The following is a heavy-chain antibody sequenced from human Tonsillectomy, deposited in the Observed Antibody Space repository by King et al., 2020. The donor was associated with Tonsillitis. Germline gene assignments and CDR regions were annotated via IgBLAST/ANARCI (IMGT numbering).Heavy chain of an antibody. Sequence: VQLVESGGGLVQPGGSLRLSCAASGFTFSTYAMTWVRQAPGKGLEWVSVMSGAGARTYHADAVKGRFTISRDNSKNTLYLQMNSLSAEDTAVYYCAKCPYDFWSGGLYYAMDVWGQGTTVTVSS. D-gene: IGHD3-3*01. CDR1: GFTFSTYA. CDR3: AKCPYDFWSGGLYYAMDV. V-gene: IGHV3-23*04. CDR2: MSGAGART. J-gene: IGHJ6*02.